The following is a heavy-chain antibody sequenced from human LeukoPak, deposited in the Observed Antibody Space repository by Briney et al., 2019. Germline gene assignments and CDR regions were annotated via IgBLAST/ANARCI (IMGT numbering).Heavy chain of an antibody. J-gene: IGHJ4*02. CDR1: GFTFSSYA. CDR3: ARVDTASH. D-gene: IGHD5-18*01. CDR2: ISGSGGST. Sequence: GGSLRLSCAASGFTFSSYAMSWVRQAPGKGLEWVSAISGSGGSTYYADSVNGRFTISRDNAKNSLYLQMNSLRAEDTAVYYCARVDTASHWGQGTLVTVSS. V-gene: IGHV3-23*01.